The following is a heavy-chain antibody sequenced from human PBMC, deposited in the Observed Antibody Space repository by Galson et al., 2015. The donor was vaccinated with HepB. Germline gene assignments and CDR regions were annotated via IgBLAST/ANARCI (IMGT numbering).Heavy chain of an antibody. V-gene: IGHV1-2*02. Sequence: SVKVSCKASGYTFTGYYMHWVRQAPGQGLEWLGWINPNSGGTNYAQKFQGRVTMTRDTSISTAYMELSRLRSDDTAVYYCARDGGSIVVVPAAIDYWGQGTLVTVSS. CDR1: GYTFTGYY. CDR2: INPNSGGT. CDR3: ARDGGSIVVVPAAIDY. D-gene: IGHD2-2*01. J-gene: IGHJ4*02.